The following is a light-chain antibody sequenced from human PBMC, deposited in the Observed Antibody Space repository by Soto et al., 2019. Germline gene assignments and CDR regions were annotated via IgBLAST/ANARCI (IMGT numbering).Light chain of an antibody. V-gene: IGKV1-8*01. CDR1: QGISSY. CDR2: AAS. CDR3: QQYTSYPWT. Sequence: ALRMTQSPSSLSASTGDRVTISCRASQGISSYLAWYQKKPGKAPKLLIYAASTLQSGVPSRISGSGSGTEFTLTISSLQPDDFATYYCQQYTSYPWTFGQGTKVDIK. J-gene: IGKJ1*01.